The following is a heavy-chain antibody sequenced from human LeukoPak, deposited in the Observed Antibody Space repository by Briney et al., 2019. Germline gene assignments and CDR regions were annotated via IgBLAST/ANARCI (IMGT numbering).Heavy chain of an antibody. D-gene: IGHD4-4*01. V-gene: IGHV3-23*01. J-gene: IGHJ2*01. Sequence: QPGGSLRLSCAASGFTFSSYAMSWVRQAPGKGLEWVSAISGSGATTYCAGSVEGRFTISRDNSKTTLFLQMSSLRAEDTALYYCAKADYSNYRSYFDLWGRGTVVTVSS. CDR2: ISGSGATT. CDR1: GFTFSSYA. CDR3: AKADYSNYRSYFDL.